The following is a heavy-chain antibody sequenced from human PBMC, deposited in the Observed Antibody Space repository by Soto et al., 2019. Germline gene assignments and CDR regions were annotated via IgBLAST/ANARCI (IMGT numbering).Heavy chain of an antibody. Sequence: SETLSLTCTVSGGSISSGDYYWSWIRQPPGKGLEWIGYIYYSGSTYYNPSLKSRVTISVDTSKNQFSLKLSSVTAADTAVYYCARDKGAGYSYGWIYGMDVWGQGTTVTVSS. CDR3: ARDKGAGYSYGWIYGMDV. V-gene: IGHV4-30-4*01. CDR2: IYYSGST. J-gene: IGHJ6*02. CDR1: GGSISSGDYY. D-gene: IGHD5-18*01.